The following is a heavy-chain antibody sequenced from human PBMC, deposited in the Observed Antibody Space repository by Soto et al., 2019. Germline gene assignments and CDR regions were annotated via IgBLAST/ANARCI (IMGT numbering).Heavy chain of an antibody. CDR3: ARGTAVAGLDY. Sequence: SETLSLTCAISGDSASSNSVVWSWIRQSPSRGLEWLGRTYYRSKWYNDYAASVESRITINPDTSKNQFSLQLDSVTPEDTAVYYCARGTAVAGLDYWGQGALVTVS. CDR2: TYYRSKWYN. V-gene: IGHV6-1*01. D-gene: IGHD6-19*01. CDR1: GDSASSNSVV. J-gene: IGHJ4*02.